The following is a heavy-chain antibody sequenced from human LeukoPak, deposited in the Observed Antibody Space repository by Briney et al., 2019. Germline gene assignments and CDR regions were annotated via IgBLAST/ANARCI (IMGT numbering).Heavy chain of an antibody. CDR3: SLWREDLTGHYPLDF. Sequence: KPGGSLRLSCSGSGFSFGDFALSWIRQAPGKGLEWIGLIRSQSYGEMTYYAASVKGRFSLSRDNSNSIAYLRMSSLKTEDTAVYYCSLWREDLTGHYPLDFWGQGTLVSVSS. J-gene: IGHJ4*02. CDR2: IRSQSYGEMT. V-gene: IGHV3-49*05. D-gene: IGHD3-22*01. CDR1: GFSFGDFA.